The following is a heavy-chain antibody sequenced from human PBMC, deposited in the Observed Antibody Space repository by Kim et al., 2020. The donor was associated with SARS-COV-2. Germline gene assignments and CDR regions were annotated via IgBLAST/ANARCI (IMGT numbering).Heavy chain of an antibody. CDR3: ATGPTVGLTTDWFDP. V-gene: IGHV1-24*01. J-gene: IGHJ5*02. Sequence: AQKFQDRVTMTEDTSTDTAYMELSSLRSEDTAVYYCATGPTVGLTTDWFDPWGHGTLVTVSS. D-gene: IGHD1-26*01.